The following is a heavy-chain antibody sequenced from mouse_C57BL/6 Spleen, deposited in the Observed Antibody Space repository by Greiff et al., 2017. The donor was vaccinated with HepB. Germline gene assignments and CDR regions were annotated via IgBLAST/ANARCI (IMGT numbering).Heavy chain of an antibody. V-gene: IGHV7-3*01. D-gene: IGHD1-1*01. J-gene: IGHJ4*01. CDR2: IRNKANGYTT. CDR3: ARYTIYYYGSSYQAMDY. CDR1: GFTFTDYY. Sequence: EVMLVESGGGLVQPGGSLSLSCAASGFTFTDYYMSWVRQPPGKALEWLGFIRNKANGYTTEYSASVKGRFTISRDNSQSILYLQMNALRAEDSATYYCARYTIYYYGSSYQAMDYWGQGTSVTVSS.